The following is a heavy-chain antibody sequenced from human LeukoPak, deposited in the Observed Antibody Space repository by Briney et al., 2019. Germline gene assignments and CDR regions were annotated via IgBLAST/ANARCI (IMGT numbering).Heavy chain of an antibody. V-gene: IGHV4-39*01. CDR3: ARHRASNTVMDFDY. D-gene: IGHD4-17*01. Sequence: GSLRLSCAASGFTFSSYWMSWVRQPPGKGLEWIGSIYYSGSTYYNPSLKSRVTISVDTSKNQFSLKLSSVTAADTAVYYCARHRASNTVMDFDYWGQGTLVTVSS. J-gene: IGHJ4*02. CDR1: GFTFSSYW. CDR2: IYYSGST.